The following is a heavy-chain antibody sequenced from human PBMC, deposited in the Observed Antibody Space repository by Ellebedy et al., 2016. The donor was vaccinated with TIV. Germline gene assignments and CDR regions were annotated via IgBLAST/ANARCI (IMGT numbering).Heavy chain of an antibody. CDR2: IYYSGRA. V-gene: IGHV4-59*12. Sequence: SETLSLXXTVSGGSINSYNWGWIRQSPGKGLEWIGYIYYSGRANYNPSLKNRVTISVDASTTQLSLNLSSVTAADTAVYFCARLRQSRDRSHWYFDLWGRGTLVTVSS. D-gene: IGHD1-14*01. J-gene: IGHJ2*01. CDR1: GGSINSYN. CDR3: ARLRQSRDRSHWYFDL.